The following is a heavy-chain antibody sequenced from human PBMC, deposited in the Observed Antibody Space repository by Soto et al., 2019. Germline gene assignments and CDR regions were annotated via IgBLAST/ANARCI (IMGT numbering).Heavy chain of an antibody. Sequence: PSETLSLTCTVSGASISGFYWSWIRKSAGKGLEWIGRIYATGTTDYNPSLKSRVMMSVDTSKKQFSLKLRSVTAADTAVYYCVRDGTNNLRDWFDTWGQGISVTVSS. J-gene: IGHJ5*02. CDR2: IYATGTT. CDR3: VRDGTNNLRDWFDT. D-gene: IGHD1-1*01. CDR1: GASISGFY. V-gene: IGHV4-4*07.